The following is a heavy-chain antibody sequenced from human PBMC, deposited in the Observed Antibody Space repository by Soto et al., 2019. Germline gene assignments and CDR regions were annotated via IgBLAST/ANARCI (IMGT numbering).Heavy chain of an antibody. CDR1: GYSFTSYW. D-gene: IGHD1-7*01. CDR3: ARRARYNWNYGQGSYYYYYMDV. CDR2: IYPGDSDT. J-gene: IGHJ6*03. V-gene: IGHV5-51*01. Sequence: GESLKISCKGSGYSFTSYWIGWVRQMPGKGLEWMGIIYPGDSDTRYSPSFQGQVTISADKSISTAYLQWSSLKASDTAMYYCARRARYNWNYGQGSYYYYYMDVWGKGTTVTVSS.